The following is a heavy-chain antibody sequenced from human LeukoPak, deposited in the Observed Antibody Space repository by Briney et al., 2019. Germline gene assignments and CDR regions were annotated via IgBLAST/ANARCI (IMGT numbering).Heavy chain of an antibody. D-gene: IGHD2-15*01. CDR3: AKDPGYCSGGSCRYFDY. CDR2: ISSSGTTI. Sequence: GGSLRLSCAASGFTFRSYEMNWVRQAPGKGLEWVSYISSSGTTIYYADSVKGRFTISRDNSKNTLYLQMNSLRAEDTAVYYSAKDPGYCSGGSCRYFDYWGQGTLVTVSS. J-gene: IGHJ4*02. CDR1: GFTFRSYE. V-gene: IGHV3-48*03.